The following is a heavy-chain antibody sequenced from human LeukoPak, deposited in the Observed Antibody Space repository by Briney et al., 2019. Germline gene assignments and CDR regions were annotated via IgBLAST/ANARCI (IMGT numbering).Heavy chain of an antibody. CDR1: VGSISSYF. Sequence: SETLSLTRSVSVGSISSYFWSCIRQPPGKALEWIGSIYYSGGTNYSPFLKSRVTISVDTSKNQFSLKLSSVTAADTAVYYCARHFQDGHTWLFDYWGQGTLVTVSS. D-gene: IGHD5-24*01. CDR2: IYYSGGT. CDR3: ARHFQDGHTWLFDY. V-gene: IGHV4-59*08. J-gene: IGHJ4*02.